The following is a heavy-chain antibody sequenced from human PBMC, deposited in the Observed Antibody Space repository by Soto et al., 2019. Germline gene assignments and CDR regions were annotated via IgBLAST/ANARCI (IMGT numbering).Heavy chain of an antibody. CDR3: AKVGYGYGSGWYYNYYYYGMDV. CDR1: GXTFSSYA. V-gene: IGHV3-23*01. CDR2: IIGSGGST. J-gene: IGHJ6*02. Sequence: GSLRLSSAASGXTFSSYAMSWVRQAPGKGLEWVSAIIGSGGSTYYADSVKGRFTISRDNSKNTLYLQMNSLRAEDTAVYYCAKVGYGYGSGWYYNYYYYGMDVWGQGTTVTVSS. D-gene: IGHD6-19*01.